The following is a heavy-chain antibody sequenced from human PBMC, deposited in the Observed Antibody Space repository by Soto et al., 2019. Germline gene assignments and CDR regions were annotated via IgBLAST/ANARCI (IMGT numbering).Heavy chain of an antibody. D-gene: IGHD3-3*01. Sequence: SETLSLTCTVSGVSISSYYWSWIRQPPGKGLEWIGYIYYSGSTNYNPSLKSRVTISVGTSKNQFSLKLSSVTAADTAVYYCARGGRYDFWSGYPTSLFDYWGQGTLVTVSS. CDR3: ARGGRYDFWSGYPTSLFDY. J-gene: IGHJ4*02. CDR1: GVSISSYY. CDR2: IYYSGST. V-gene: IGHV4-59*08.